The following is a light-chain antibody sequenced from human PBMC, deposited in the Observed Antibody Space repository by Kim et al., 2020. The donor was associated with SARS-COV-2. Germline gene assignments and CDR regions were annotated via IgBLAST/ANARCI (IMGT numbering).Light chain of an antibody. Sequence: EIVMTQSPATLSVSLGERATLSCRASENLGSDLAWFQQKPGQSPRLLIYGASTRGTSVPARFSGSGSGTEFTLTIDNLQSEDFAVYYCQQYNNWPPITFGQGTRLAIK. CDR2: GAS. V-gene: IGKV3-15*01. J-gene: IGKJ5*01. CDR1: ENLGSD. CDR3: QQYNNWPPIT.